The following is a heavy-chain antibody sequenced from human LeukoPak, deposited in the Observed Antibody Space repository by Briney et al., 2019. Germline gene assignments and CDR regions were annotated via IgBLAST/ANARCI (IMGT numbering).Heavy chain of an antibody. J-gene: IGHJ6*03. CDR1: GCSISSYY. D-gene: IGHD1-26*01. V-gene: IGHV4-4*07. CDR2: IYTSGST. CDR3: ARVIAPPPGGSSYGYYYYYMDV. Sequence: PAESLCLSCAVSGCSISSYYWSWIRQPAGKGLEWIGRIYTSGSTNYNPSLKSRGTMSVDTSKNQSSLKLCSVTAAETAICYCARVIAPPPGGSSYGYYYYYMDVWGKGTTVTVSS.